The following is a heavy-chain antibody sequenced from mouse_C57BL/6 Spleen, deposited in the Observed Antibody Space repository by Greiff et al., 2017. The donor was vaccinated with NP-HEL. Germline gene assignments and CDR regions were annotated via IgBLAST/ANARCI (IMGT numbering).Heavy chain of an antibody. J-gene: IGHJ4*01. CDR1: GFTFSDSY. D-gene: IGHD2-4*01. CDR2: SRNKANDYTT. V-gene: IGHV7-1*01. Sequence: EVKLVESGGGLVQSGRSLRLSCATSGFTFSDSYMEWVRQAPGKGLEWIAASRNKANDYTTEYSASVKGRFIVSRDTSQSILYLQMNALRAEDTAIYYCARDAGITRAMDYWGQGTSVTVSS. CDR3: ARDAGITRAMDY.